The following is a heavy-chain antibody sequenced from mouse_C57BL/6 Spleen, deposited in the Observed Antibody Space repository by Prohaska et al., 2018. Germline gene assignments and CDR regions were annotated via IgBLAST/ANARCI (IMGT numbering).Heavy chain of an antibody. CDR3: TAPVGSSDY. V-gene: IGHV6-3*01. CDR2: IRLKSDNYAT. J-gene: IGHJ2*01. CDR1: GFTFSNYW. D-gene: IGHD1-3*01. Sequence: EVKLEESGGGLVQPGGSMKLSCVASGFTFSNYWMNWVRQSPEKGLEWVAQIRLKSDNYATHYAEAVKGRLTISRDESKSSVYLQMNNLRAEDTGMYYYTAPVGSSDYWGQGTTHTVSS.